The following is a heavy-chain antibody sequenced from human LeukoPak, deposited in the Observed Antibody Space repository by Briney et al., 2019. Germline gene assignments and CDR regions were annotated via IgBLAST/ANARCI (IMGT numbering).Heavy chain of an antibody. CDR2: IYGGGST. CDR3: ARGRQIYYDSRGYCDNWFDP. D-gene: IGHD3-22*01. Sequence: GGSLRLSCAASGFTVSSSYRTWVRQAPGKGLEWVSVIYGGGSTYYADSVKGRFTISRDNSKNTLYLHMNSLRAEDTAVYYCARGRQIYYDSRGYCDNWFDPWGQGTLVTVSS. CDR1: GFTVSSSY. V-gene: IGHV3-66*01. J-gene: IGHJ5*02.